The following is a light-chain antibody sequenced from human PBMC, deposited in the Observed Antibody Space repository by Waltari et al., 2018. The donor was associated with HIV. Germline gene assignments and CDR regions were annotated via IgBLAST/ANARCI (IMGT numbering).Light chain of an antibody. CDR2: RND. V-gene: IGLV1-47*01. J-gene: IGLJ6*01. CDR3: SSSDDSLRQYV. Sequence: QSVLTQPPSASGTPGQTVTISCSGRNSNIANNYLSWYQQFSGMPPKPLIFRNDPRPSGVPDRFSGSKSGTSASLAVSGLRSEDEADYFCSSSDDSLRQYVFGGGTRLTV. CDR1: NSNIANNY.